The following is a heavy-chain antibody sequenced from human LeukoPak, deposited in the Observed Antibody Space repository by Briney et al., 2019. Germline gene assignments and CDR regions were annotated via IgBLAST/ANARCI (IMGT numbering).Heavy chain of an antibody. CDR3: ARATLRYFDWLSWFDP. CDR2: IYYSGST. D-gene: IGHD3-9*01. V-gene: IGHV4-59*11. CDR1: GGSISSHY. J-gene: IGHJ5*02. Sequence: SETLSLTCTVSGGSISSHYWSWIRQPPGKGLKWIGYIYYSGSTNYNPSLKSRVTISVDTSKNQFSLKLSSVTAADTAVYYCARATLRYFDWLSWFDPWGQGTLVTVSS.